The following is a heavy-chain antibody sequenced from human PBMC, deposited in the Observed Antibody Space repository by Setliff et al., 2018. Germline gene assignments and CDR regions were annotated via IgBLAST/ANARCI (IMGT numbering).Heavy chain of an antibody. D-gene: IGHD6-19*01. CDR2: IWDDGGRK. Sequence: GGSLRLSCAASGFTFSTYRMHWVRQAPGKGLEWVAVIWDDGGRKYHADSVKGRFTISRDNSKNTLYLKMNSLRVEDTAVYYCVTDPPFSGWSFDSWGQGTLVTVSS. CDR1: GFTFSTYR. CDR3: VTDPPFSGWSFDS. V-gene: IGHV3-33*08. J-gene: IGHJ4*02.